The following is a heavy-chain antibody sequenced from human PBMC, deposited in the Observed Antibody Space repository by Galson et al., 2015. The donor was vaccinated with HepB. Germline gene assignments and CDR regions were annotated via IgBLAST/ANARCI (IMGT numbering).Heavy chain of an antibody. V-gene: IGHV6-1*01. CDR2: TYYRSKWYN. Sequence: CAISGDSVSSNSAAWNWIRQSPSRGLEWLGRTYYRSKWYNDYAVSVKSRITINPDTSKNQFSLQLNSVTPEDTAVYYCARAHTAMVHDAFDIWGQGTMVTVSS. CDR1: GDSVSSNSAA. J-gene: IGHJ3*02. CDR3: ARAHTAMVHDAFDI. D-gene: IGHD5-18*01.